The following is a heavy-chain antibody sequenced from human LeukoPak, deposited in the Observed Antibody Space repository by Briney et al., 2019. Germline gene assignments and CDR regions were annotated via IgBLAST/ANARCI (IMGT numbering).Heavy chain of an antibody. D-gene: IGHD2-2*01. Sequence: GGSLRLSCGASGFTFSNYAMSGVRQAPGKGLEWLSGISGSGDSTYYADSVKGLFTISRDNSKNTLYLQMNSMSAEATAVYLCARDRATRSSDSCQIPSNYCGQAGLVTVHS. CDR2: ISGSGDST. CDR3: ARDRATRSSDSCQIPSNY. V-gene: IGHV3-23*01. CDR1: GFTFSNYA. J-gene: IGHJ4*02.